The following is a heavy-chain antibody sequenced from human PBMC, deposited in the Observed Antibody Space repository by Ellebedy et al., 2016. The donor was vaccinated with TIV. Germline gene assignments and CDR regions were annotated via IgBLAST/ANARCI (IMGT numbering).Heavy chain of an antibody. CDR1: GFPFSSFW. Sequence: PGGSLRLSCAASGFPFSSFWMSRVRQAPGKGLEWVATIHKDGSERYYVDSVKGRFTVSRDNTRDMLFLEMSSLKADDTGIYYCVRGGARSSWYWRLWGQGTLVTVSA. D-gene: IGHD6-13*01. J-gene: IGHJ4*02. V-gene: IGHV3-7*03. CDR2: IHKDGSER. CDR3: VRGGARSSWYWRL.